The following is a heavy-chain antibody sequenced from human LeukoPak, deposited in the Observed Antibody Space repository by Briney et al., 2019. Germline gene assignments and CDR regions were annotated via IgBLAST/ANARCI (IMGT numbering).Heavy chain of an antibody. Sequence: ASVKVSCKASGYTFTCYDINWVRQATGQGLEWMGWMNPNSGNTGYAQKFQGRVTITRNTSISTAYMELSSLRSEDTAVYYCARRLAIGVTQRYMDVWGKGTTVTVSS. CDR1: GYTFTCYD. CDR2: MNPNSGNT. CDR3: ARRLAIGVTQRYMDV. J-gene: IGHJ6*03. V-gene: IGHV1-8*03. D-gene: IGHD4-11*01.